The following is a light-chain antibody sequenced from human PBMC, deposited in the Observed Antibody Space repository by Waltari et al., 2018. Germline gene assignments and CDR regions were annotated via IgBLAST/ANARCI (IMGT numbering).Light chain of an antibody. Sequence: EIVMTQSPATLSVSPGERATTSCRARQSVSSNLAWYQQKPGQAPRLLIYDASTRATGIPARFSGSGSGTEFTLTISSLQSEDFAVYYCQQYNNWPPYTFGQGTKLEIK. J-gene: IGKJ2*01. V-gene: IGKV3-15*01. CDR2: DAS. CDR1: QSVSSN. CDR3: QQYNNWPPYT.